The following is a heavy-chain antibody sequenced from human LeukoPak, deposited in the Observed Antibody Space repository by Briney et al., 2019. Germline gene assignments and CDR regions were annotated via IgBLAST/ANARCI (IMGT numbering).Heavy chain of an antibody. Sequence: ASVKVSCKASGYTFTSYVINWVRQATGQGLEWMGWMNPNSGNTGYAQKFQGRVTITRNTSISTAYMELSSLRSEDTAVYYCARAGRYYCSSTSCLDYWGQGTLVTVSS. D-gene: IGHD2-2*01. J-gene: IGHJ4*02. CDR3: ARAGRYYCSSTSCLDY. CDR1: GYTFTSYV. V-gene: IGHV1-8*03. CDR2: MNPNSGNT.